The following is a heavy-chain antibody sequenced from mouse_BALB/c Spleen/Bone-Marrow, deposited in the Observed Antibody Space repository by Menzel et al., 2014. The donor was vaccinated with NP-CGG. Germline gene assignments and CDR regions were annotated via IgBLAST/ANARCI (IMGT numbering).Heavy chain of an antibody. CDR2: INPNNGNT. V-gene: IGHV1S81*02. CDR1: DYTFTSYY. J-gene: IGHJ2*01. CDR3: TRRDY. Sequence: QAHLQHSGAELVKPGASVKLSCKASDYTFTSYYMYWVKQRPVQGLEWFGGINPNNGNTNFSETFKSKATLTVDKSSSTAHMQLSSLTSEDSAVYYCTRRDYWGHGTTLPIST.